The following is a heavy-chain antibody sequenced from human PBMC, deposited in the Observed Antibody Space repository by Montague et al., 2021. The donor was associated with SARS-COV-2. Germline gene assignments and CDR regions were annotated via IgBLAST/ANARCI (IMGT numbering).Heavy chain of an antibody. Sequence: SRSLSLAASGFTFRSYTMNWARQSPGMGLEWVSFISSSSSSIYYADSLKGRFTISRDNAKNSLYLQMNSLRVEDTAVHYCVRGGACSGGKCNGGARDWGQGTLVTVSS. J-gene: IGHJ4*02. CDR2: ISSSSSSI. CDR1: GFTFRSYT. CDR3: VRGGACSGGKCNGGARD. V-gene: IGHV3-21*01. D-gene: IGHD2-15*01.